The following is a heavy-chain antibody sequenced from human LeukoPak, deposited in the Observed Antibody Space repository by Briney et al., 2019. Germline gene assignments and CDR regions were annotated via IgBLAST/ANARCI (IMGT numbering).Heavy chain of an antibody. CDR3: ARGAYGSGSSYNYYGMDV. D-gene: IGHD3-10*01. V-gene: IGHV5-51*01. J-gene: IGHJ6*02. CDR1: GCLFGNRW. CDR2: IYPDDSDT. Sequence: GASLQISCKGSGCLFGNRWIGGVRQLPGKGLERMGIIYPDDSDTIYSPSFEGQVTISADKSISTAYLQWSSLKASDTAMYYCARGAYGSGSSYNYYGMDVWGQGTTVTVSS.